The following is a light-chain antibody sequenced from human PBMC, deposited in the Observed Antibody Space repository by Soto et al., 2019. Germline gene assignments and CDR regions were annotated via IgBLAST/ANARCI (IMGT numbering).Light chain of an antibody. J-gene: IGLJ1*01. Sequence: QSVLTQPPSVSGAPGQRVTISCTGSSSNIGAGYPVHWYQQLPGTAPKLLVAGNRPSGVPDRFSVSKSGASASLAITGLQAEDEADYYCGSWDSSLSAYVFGTGTKVTVL. CDR3: GSWDSSLSAYV. CDR1: SSNIGAGYP. CDR2: G. V-gene: IGLV1-40*01.